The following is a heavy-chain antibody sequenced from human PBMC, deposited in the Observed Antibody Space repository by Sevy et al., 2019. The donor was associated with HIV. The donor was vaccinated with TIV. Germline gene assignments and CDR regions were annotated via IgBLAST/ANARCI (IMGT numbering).Heavy chain of an antibody. V-gene: IGHV1-18*04. CDR3: ARVGDYVWGSYRMGSYFDY. Sequence: SVKVSCKASGYTFTSYGISWVRQAPGQGLEWMGWISAYNGNTNYAQKLQGRVTMTTDTSTSTAYMERRSLGSDDPAVYYWARVGDYVWGSYRMGSYFDYWGQGTLVTVSS. J-gene: IGHJ4*02. D-gene: IGHD3-16*02. CDR2: ISAYNGNT. CDR1: GYTFTSYG.